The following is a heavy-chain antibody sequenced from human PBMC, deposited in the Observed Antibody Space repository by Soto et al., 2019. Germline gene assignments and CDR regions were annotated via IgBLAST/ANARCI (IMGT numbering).Heavy chain of an antibody. Sequence: SETLSLTCAVYGGPFSGYYWSWIRQPPGKGLEWIGEINHSGSTNYNPSLKSRVTISVDTSKNQFSLKLSSVTAADTAVYYCASSPYCSSTSCYYDYYYYMDVWGKGTTVT. CDR2: INHSGST. V-gene: IGHV4-34*01. CDR1: GGPFSGYY. J-gene: IGHJ6*03. CDR3: ASSPYCSSTSCYYDYYYYMDV. D-gene: IGHD2-2*01.